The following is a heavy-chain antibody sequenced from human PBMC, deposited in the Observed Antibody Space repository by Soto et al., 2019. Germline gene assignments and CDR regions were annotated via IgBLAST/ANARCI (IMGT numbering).Heavy chain of an antibody. V-gene: IGHV1-46*03. CDR3: AMELVVAAVDYYYYYGMEV. CDR1: GYSFTSYY. Sequence: ASVKVSCKASGYSFTSYYMHWVRQAPGQGLELMGIINPSGGSTSYAQKFQGRVTMTRDTSTSTVYMELSSLRSEDTAVYYCAMELVVAAVDYYYYYGMEVWGQGTTVTVS. CDR2: INPSGGST. D-gene: IGHD2-15*01. J-gene: IGHJ6*02.